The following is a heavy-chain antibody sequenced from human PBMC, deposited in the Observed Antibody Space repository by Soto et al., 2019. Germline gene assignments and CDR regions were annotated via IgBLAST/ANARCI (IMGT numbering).Heavy chain of an antibody. Sequence: QVQLVESGGGVVQPGTSLRLSCAASGFSFSDYGMHWVRQAPGKGLEWVAVIWFDGSNKYYAESVKGRFTISRDNSKNTVDLQMDRLRADDTAVYYFARRRSTVTTAWFYHAMDVWGQGTTVTVSS. V-gene: IGHV3-33*01. J-gene: IGHJ6*02. D-gene: IGHD4-17*01. CDR3: ARRRSTVTTAWFYHAMDV. CDR1: GFSFSDYG. CDR2: IWFDGSNK.